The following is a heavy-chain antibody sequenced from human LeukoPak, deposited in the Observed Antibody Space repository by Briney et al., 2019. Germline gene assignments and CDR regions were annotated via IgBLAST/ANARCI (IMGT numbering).Heavy chain of an antibody. CDR1: GYTFTGYY. V-gene: IGHV1-2*02. CDR3: ASNYDFWGGYPFDY. J-gene: IGHJ4*02. Sequence: GASVKVSCKASGYTFTGYYMHWVRQAPGQGLEWMGWINPNSGGTNYAQKFQGRVTMTRDASISTAYMELSRLRSDDTAVYYCASNYDFWGGYPFDYWGQGTLVTVSS. CDR2: INPNSGGT. D-gene: IGHD3-3*01.